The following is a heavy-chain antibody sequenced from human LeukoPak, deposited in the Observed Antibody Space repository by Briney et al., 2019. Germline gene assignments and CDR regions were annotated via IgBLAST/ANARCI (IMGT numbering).Heavy chain of an antibody. D-gene: IGHD5-18*01. Sequence: ASVKVSCKASGYTFTSYGISWVRQAPGQGLEWMGWISAYNGNTNYAQKLQGRVTMTTDTSTSTAYMELRSLRSDDTAVYYCARTGTGGTATVSQSINWFDPWGQGTLVTVSS. V-gene: IGHV1-18*01. CDR3: ARTGTGGTATVSQSINWFDP. CDR1: GYTFTSYG. J-gene: IGHJ5*02. CDR2: ISAYNGNT.